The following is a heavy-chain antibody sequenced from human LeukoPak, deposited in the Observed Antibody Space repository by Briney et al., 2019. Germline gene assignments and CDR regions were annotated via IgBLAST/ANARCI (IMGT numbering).Heavy chain of an antibody. CDR2: INSDGSST. CDR1: GFTFSTSW. V-gene: IGHV3-74*01. J-gene: IGHJ4*02. Sequence: PGGSLRLSCAASGFTFSTSWMHWVRQAPGKGLVWVARINSDGSSTSYADSVKGRFTISRDNAKNTLYLQMSSLRAEDTAVYYCARVTSVTGTIFDSWGQGTLVTVSS. D-gene: IGHD1-7*01. CDR3: ARVTSVTGTIFDS.